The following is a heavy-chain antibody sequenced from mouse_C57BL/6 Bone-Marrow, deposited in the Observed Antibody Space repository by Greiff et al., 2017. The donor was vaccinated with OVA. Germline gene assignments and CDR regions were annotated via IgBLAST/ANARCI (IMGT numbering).Heavy chain of an antibody. D-gene: IGHD2-3*01. CDR2: ISDGGSYT. J-gene: IGHJ2*01. CDR1: GFTFSSYA. CDR3: ARVDDGYYDY. V-gene: IGHV5-4*03. Sequence: EVKLQESGGGLVKPGGSLKLSCAASGFTFSSYAMSWVRQTPEKRLEWVATISDGGSYTYYPDNVKGRFTISRDNAKNNLYLQMSHLKSEDTAMYYCARVDDGYYDYWGQGTTLTVSS.